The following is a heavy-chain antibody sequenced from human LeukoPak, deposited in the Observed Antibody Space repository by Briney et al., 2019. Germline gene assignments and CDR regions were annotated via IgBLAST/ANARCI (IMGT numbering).Heavy chain of an antibody. CDR2: ISSSGSI. J-gene: IGHJ3*02. CDR3: ARDWRDSSGKFPNDAFDI. V-gene: IGHV3-11*04. Sequence: GGSLRLSCAASGFTFSDNYMSWIRQAPGKGLEWVSYISSSGSIYYADSVKGRFTISRDNAKNSLYLQMNSLRAEDTAVYYCARDWRDSSGKFPNDAFDIWGQGTMVTVSS. CDR1: GFTFSDNY. D-gene: IGHD3-22*01.